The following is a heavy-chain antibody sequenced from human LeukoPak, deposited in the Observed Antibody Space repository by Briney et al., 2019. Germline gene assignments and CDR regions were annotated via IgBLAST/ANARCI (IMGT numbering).Heavy chain of an antibody. J-gene: IGHJ4*02. CDR3: ARDFGSGSYWWYFDY. D-gene: IGHD3-10*01. Sequence: GGSLRLSCAASGFTFSSYAMHWVRQAPGKGLEWVAVISYDGSNKYYADSVKGRFTISRDNSKNTLYLQMNSLRAEDTAVYYCARDFGSGSYWWYFDYWGQGTLVTVSS. CDR1: GFTFSSYA. V-gene: IGHV3-30-3*01. CDR2: ISYDGSNK.